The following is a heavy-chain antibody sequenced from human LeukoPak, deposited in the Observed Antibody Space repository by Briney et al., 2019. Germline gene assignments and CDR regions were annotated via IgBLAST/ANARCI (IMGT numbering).Heavy chain of an antibody. CDR1: GGSISSGDYY. Sequence: SQTLSLTCTVSGGSISSGDYYWSWIRQPPGKGLEWIGYIYYSGSTYYNPSLKSRVTISVDTSKNQFSLKLSSVTAPDTAVYYCARSPDYYDSSGYYGDWGQGTLVTVSS. D-gene: IGHD3-22*01. CDR2: IYYSGST. CDR3: ARSPDYYDSSGYYGD. V-gene: IGHV4-30-4*01. J-gene: IGHJ4*02.